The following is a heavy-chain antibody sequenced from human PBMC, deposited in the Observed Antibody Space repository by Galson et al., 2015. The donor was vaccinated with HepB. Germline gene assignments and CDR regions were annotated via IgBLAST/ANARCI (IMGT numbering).Heavy chain of an antibody. CDR2: INTNTGNP. D-gene: IGHD3-9*01. CDR1: GYTFTSYA. V-gene: IGHV7-4-1*02. CDR3: ARRGRVGVRWLLSDAFDI. J-gene: IGHJ3*02. Sequence: SVKVSCKASGYTFTSYAMNWVRQAPGQGLEWMGWINTNTGNPTYAQGFTGRFVFSLDTSVSTAYLQISSLKAEDTAVYYCARRGRVGVRWLLSDAFDIWGQGTMVTVSS.